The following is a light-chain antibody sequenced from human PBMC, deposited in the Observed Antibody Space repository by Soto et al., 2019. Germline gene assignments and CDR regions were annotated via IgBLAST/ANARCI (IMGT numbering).Light chain of an antibody. CDR3: SSYATSTVI. J-gene: IGLJ2*01. V-gene: IGLV2-14*01. Sequence: QSALTQPASVSGSPGQSITISCTGTTSDVGTYKFVSWYQQHPGKAPKLIVYEVSNRPSGVSNRFSGSKSGNTASLTISGLQAEDEADYYCSSYATSTVICGGGTKVTVL. CDR1: TSDVGTYKF. CDR2: EVS.